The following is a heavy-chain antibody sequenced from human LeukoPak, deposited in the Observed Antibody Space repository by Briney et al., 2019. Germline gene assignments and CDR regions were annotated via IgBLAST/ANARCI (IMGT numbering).Heavy chain of an antibody. J-gene: IGHJ4*02. CDR1: GVSVTNYY. V-gene: IGHV4-4*07. D-gene: IGHD3-16*01. CDR2: NYPTGDT. Sequence: PSGTLSLTCSVSGVSVTNYYWSWVRQPAGKRLEWIGRNYPTGDTIYNPSLKSRVTMSVDMSKNHLSLKLTSVTAADAAVYYCARDLTARGSFDYWGQGILVSVSS. CDR3: ARDLTARGSFDY.